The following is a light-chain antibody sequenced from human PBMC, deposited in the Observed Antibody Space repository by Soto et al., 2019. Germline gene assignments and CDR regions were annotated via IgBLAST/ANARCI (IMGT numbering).Light chain of an antibody. J-gene: IGKJ1*01. CDR1: RDVGSD. Sequence: QMTQSPSSLSAPVGEKIIITCRASRDVGSDVSWYQQKPGQAPKLLIYAASNLYTGVPSRFSGSRSGTEFTLTISSLQPEDFASYYCLQDYGDSWTFGQGTKV. CDR2: AAS. V-gene: IGKV1-6*01. CDR3: LQDYGDSWT.